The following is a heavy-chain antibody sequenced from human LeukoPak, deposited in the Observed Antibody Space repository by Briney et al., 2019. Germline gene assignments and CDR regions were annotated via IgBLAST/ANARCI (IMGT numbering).Heavy chain of an antibody. V-gene: IGHV4-39*01. D-gene: IGHD5-24*01. Sequence: SETLSLTCTVSGGSINSHSCYWGWIRQPPGKGLEWIGSVYYDGTSYSNPSLKTRVGVFVDTSRDQFSLDLDFVTAADTALYYCVRHISTNTGYFDSCGQGTLVSVSS. CDR1: GGSINSHSCY. CDR2: VYYDGTS. CDR3: VRHISTNTGYFDS. J-gene: IGHJ4*02.